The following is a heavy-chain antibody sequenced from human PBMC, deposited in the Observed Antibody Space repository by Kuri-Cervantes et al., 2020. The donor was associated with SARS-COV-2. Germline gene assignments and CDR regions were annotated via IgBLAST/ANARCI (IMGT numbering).Heavy chain of an antibody. CDR1: GGSFSGYY. V-gene: IGHV4-34*01. CDR2: INHSGST. D-gene: IGHD2-2*01. Sequence: SETLSLTCAVYGGSFSGYYWSWIRQPPGKGLEWIGEINHSGSTNYNPSLKSRVTISVDTSKNQFSLKLSSVTAADTAVYYCARVGGYCSSTSCRNSWFDPWGQGTLVTVSS. CDR3: ARVGGYCSSTSCRNSWFDP. J-gene: IGHJ5*02.